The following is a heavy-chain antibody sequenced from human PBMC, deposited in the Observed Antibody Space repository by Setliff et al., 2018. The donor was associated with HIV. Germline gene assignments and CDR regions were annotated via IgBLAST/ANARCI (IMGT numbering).Heavy chain of an antibody. CDR2: IYYSGMT. Sequence: PSETLSLTCSVSGGSISSYYWSRIRQPPGKGLEWIGDIYYSGMTNYNPSLQSRVTISVDTSKNQFSLKLSSVTAADTAVYYCARAPLSGGSFGWFDPWGQGTLVTVSS. CDR3: ARAPLSGGSFGWFDP. CDR1: GGSISSYY. D-gene: IGHD2-15*01. J-gene: IGHJ5*02. V-gene: IGHV4-59*12.